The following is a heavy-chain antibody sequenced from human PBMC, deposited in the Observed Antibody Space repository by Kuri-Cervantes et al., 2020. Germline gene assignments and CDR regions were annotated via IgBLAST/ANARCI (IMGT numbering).Heavy chain of an antibody. CDR3: ARDLWVGLISVYYYYGMDV. J-gene: IGHJ6*02. V-gene: IGHV3-30-3*01. D-gene: IGHD3/OR15-3a*01. CDR2: ISYDGSNK. CDR1: GFTFSSYA. Sequence: GGSLRLSCAASGFTFSSYAMHWVRQAPGKGLEWVAVISYDGSNKYYADSVKGRFTISRDNSKNTLYLQMNSLRAEDTAVYYCARDLWVGLISVYYYYGMDVWGQETTVTVSS.